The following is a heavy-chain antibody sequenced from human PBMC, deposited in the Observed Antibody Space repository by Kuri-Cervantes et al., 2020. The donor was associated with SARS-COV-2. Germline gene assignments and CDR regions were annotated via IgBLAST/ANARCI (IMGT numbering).Heavy chain of an antibody. CDR3: VRHKAAAGIVAPD. D-gene: IGHD6-13*01. J-gene: IGHJ4*02. V-gene: IGHV3-19*01. CDR2: VSWNGSRT. Sequence: GGSLRLSCAASGFTFSNSDMNWVRQAPGKGLEWVSGVSWNGSRTHYADSVKGRFIISRDNSRNFLYQQMNSLRPEDMAVYYCVRHKAAAGIVAPDWGQGTRGTVSS. CDR1: GFTFSNSD.